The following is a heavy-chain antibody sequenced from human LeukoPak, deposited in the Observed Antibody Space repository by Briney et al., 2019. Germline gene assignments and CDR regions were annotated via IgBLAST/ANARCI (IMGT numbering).Heavy chain of an antibody. CDR1: AYTFTGYY. CDR2: INLKSGGT. Sequence: ASVKVSCKASAYTFTGYYMHWVRQAPGQGLEWMGWINLKSGGTNYAQKFQGRVTMTRDTSISTAYMELSRLRSDDTAVYYCARVTGYSSGWNRYYYYYYMDVWGKGTTVTISS. CDR3: ARVTGYSSGWNRYYYYYYMDV. D-gene: IGHD6-19*01. V-gene: IGHV1-2*02. J-gene: IGHJ6*03.